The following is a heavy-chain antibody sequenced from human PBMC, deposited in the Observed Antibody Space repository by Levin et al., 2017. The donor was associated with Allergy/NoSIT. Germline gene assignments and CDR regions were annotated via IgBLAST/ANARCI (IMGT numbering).Heavy chain of an antibody. CDR1: GFTFSSYS. J-gene: IGHJ4*02. CDR2: ISSSSSTI. CDR3: ARDPGGCGGDCYSGDIRRPADY. V-gene: IGHV3-48*02. Sequence: PGGSLRLSCAASGFTFSSYSMNWVRQAPGKGLEWVSYISSSSSTIYYADSVKGRFTISRDNAKNSLYLQMNSLRDEDTAVYYCARDPGGCGGDCYSGDIRRPADYWGQGTLVTVSS. D-gene: IGHD2-21*02.